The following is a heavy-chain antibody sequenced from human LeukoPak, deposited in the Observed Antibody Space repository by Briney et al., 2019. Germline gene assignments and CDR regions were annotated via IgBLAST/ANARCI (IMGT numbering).Heavy chain of an antibody. CDR3: ASGYGSGSYVFDY. CDR2: ISSSSSTI. Sequence: GGSLRLSCAASGFTFSNSAMSWVRQAPGKGLEWVSYISSSSSTIYYADSVKGRFTISRDNAKNSLYLQMNSLRAEDTAVYYCASGYGSGSYVFDYWGQGTLVTVSS. V-gene: IGHV3-48*01. CDR1: GFTFSNSA. J-gene: IGHJ4*02. D-gene: IGHD3-10*01.